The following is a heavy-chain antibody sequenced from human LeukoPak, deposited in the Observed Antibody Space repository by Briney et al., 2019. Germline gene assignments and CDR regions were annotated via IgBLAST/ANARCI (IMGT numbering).Heavy chain of an antibody. CDR3: ARDRSTMVRGVIIPFGY. CDR2: INPNSGGT. CDR1: GYTFTGYY. Sequence: ASVKVSCKASGYTFTGYYMHWVRQAPGQGLEWMAWINPNSGGTNYAQKFQGRVTMTRDTSISTAYMELSRLRSDDTAVYYCARDRSTMVRGVIIPFGYWGQGTLVTVSS. V-gene: IGHV1-2*02. J-gene: IGHJ4*02. D-gene: IGHD3-10*01.